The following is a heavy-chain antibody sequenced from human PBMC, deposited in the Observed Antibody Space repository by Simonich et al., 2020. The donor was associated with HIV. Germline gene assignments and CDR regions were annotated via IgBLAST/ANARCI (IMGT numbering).Heavy chain of an antibody. CDR2: INTTGCDT. CDR1: GYSFTAYY. Sequence: QVQLVQSGAEVMQPGASVKVSCKASGYSFTAYYMHWVGQAPGQGLGWVGRINTTGCDTDYAQKFQGRVTMTRDTSINTAYMELSRLRYDDTALYYCARVYYDSSGYYHVRYFDLWGRGTLVTVSS. V-gene: IGHV1-2*06. D-gene: IGHD3-22*01. J-gene: IGHJ2*01. CDR3: ARVYYDSSGYYHVRYFDL.